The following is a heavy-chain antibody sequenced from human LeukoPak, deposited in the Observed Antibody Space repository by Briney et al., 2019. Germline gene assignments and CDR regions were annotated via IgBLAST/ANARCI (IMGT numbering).Heavy chain of an antibody. V-gene: IGHV1-69*13. CDR3: ARVPYYYDSSGYYPDRYYYYYMDV. CDR2: IIPIFGTA. D-gene: IGHD3-22*01. CDR1: GGTFSSCA. J-gene: IGHJ6*03. Sequence: ASVKVSCKASGGTFSSCAISWVRQAPGQGLEWMGGIIPIFGTANYAQKFQGRVTITADESTSTAYMELSSLRSEDTAVYYCARVPYYYDSSGYYPDRYYYYYMDVWGKGTTVTVSS.